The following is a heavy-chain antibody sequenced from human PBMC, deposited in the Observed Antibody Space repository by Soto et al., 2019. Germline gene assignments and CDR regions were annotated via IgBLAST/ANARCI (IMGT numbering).Heavy chain of an antibody. J-gene: IGHJ5*02. Sequence: PGGSLRLSCAASGFTFSSYAMHWVRQAPGKGLEWVAVISYDGSNKYYADSVKGRFTISRDNSKNTLYLQMNSLRAEDTAVYYCARGDGSGYYFPPPVFDPWGQGTLVTVSS. CDR2: ISYDGSNK. D-gene: IGHD3-22*01. CDR3: ARGDGSGYYFPPPVFDP. CDR1: GFTFSSYA. V-gene: IGHV3-30-3*01.